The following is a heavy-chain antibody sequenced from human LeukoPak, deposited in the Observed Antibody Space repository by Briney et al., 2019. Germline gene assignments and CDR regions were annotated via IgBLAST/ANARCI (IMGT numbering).Heavy chain of an antibody. V-gene: IGHV3-23*01. CDR3: AKDSQGYERPIEH. CDR1: GFMFNSYA. CDR2: ISGSGRNT. Sequence: GGSLSLSCAASGFMFNSYAMNSVRQAPGTGLEWVSAISGSGRNTDYADSVKGRVTVSRDNSRNTLYLQMNSLRAEDTTMYYCAKDSQGYERPIEHWGQGTLATVSS. J-gene: IGHJ1*01. D-gene: IGHD2-2*01.